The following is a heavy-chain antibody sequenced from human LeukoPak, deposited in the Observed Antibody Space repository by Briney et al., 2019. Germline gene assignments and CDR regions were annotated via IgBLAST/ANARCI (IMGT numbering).Heavy chain of an antibody. Sequence: SETLSLTCTVSGDSINSYSWSWIRQPAGKGLEWIGRIYSSGTITYNPSLQSRVTMSVDTSKNEFSLKMSSVTAADTAVYYCTRDSGTTGEVKFDPWGQGTLVAVSS. CDR2: IYSSGTI. J-gene: IGHJ5*02. CDR3: TRDSGTTGEVKFDP. V-gene: IGHV4-4*07. CDR1: GDSINSYS. D-gene: IGHD3-10*01.